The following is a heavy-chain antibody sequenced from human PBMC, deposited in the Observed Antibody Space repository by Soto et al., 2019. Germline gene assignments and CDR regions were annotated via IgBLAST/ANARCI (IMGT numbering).Heavy chain of an antibody. Sequence: SETLSLTCTVSGGSISSGGYYWSWIRQHPGKGLEWIGYIYYSGSTYYNPSLKSRVTISVDTSKNQFSLKLSSVTAADTAVYYCARTMSGYSGYAADYWGQGTLVTVSS. CDR2: IYYSGST. V-gene: IGHV4-31*03. J-gene: IGHJ4*02. CDR3: ARTMSGYSGYAADY. D-gene: IGHD5-12*01. CDR1: GGSISSGGYY.